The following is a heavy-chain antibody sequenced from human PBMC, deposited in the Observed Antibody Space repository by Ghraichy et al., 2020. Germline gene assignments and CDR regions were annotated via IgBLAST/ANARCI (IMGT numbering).Heavy chain of an antibody. CDR2: ISGTGGAK. CDR3: ARGGISGATFSYYYLYMDV. D-gene: IGHD1-26*01. J-gene: IGHJ6*03. Sequence: SCAASGFTFKSYEMNWVRQAPGKGLEWVSYISGTGGAKYYADSVKGRFSTSRDNAKNAMYLEMNNLRVEDTAVYYCARGGISGATFSYYYLYMDVWGGGTTVTVSS. CDR1: GFTFKSYE. V-gene: IGHV3-48*03.